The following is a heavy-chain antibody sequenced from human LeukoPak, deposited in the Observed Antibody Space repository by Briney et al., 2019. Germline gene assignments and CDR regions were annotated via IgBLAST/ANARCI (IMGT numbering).Heavy chain of an antibody. CDR1: GYTFPSYD. V-gene: IGHV1-8*01. CDR3: AVLGSGRHKGAVDY. J-gene: IGHJ4*02. CDR2: MNPNSGNT. D-gene: IGHD3-10*01. Sequence: AAVKVSCKASGYTFPSYDINWVRQATGQGLEWMGWMNPNSGNTGYAQKFQGRVTMTRHTSISTAYMELSSLRSEDTGVYYCAVLGSGRHKGAVDYWGQGTLVTVSS.